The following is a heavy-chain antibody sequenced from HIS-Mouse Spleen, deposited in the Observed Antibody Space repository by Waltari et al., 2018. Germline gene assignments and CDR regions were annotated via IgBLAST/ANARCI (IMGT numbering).Heavy chain of an antibody. CDR2: IYYSGRT. Sequence: QLQLQESGPGLVQPSETLSLTCTVSGGPISSSSYYWGWVRQPPGKGLEGIGGIYYSGRTYYNPSLKSRVTISVDTSKNQFSLKLSSVTAADTAVYYCAREIPYSSSWYDWYFDLWGRGTLVTVSS. CDR3: AREIPYSSSWYDWYFDL. CDR1: GGPISSSSYY. J-gene: IGHJ2*01. V-gene: IGHV4-39*07. D-gene: IGHD6-13*01.